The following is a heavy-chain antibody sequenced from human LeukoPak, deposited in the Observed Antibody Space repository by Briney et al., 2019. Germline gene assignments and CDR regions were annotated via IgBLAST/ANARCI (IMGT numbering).Heavy chain of an antibody. CDR2: TYDSGSS. D-gene: IGHD2-2*01. CDR1: GGSMRNYS. Sequence: PSETLSLTCAVSGGSMRNYSWSWIRQPPGKGLEWIGYTYDSGSSSYNPSLRSRVSISIDTSKNQFSLNLSSVTAADTAVYYCARGWASSWYYFDFWGQATLVTVSS. CDR3: ARGWASSWYYFDF. J-gene: IGHJ4*02. V-gene: IGHV4-59*01.